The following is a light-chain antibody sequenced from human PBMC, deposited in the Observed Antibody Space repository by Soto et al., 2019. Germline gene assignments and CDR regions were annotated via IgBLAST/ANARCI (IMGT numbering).Light chain of an antibody. J-gene: IGKJ2*01. V-gene: IGKV1-5*01. Sequence: DIQMTQSPSTLSASLGDRVTITCRARQRVSNWLVWYQQKPGKAPELLIFDASNLESGVPPRFSGSGSGTEFTLTIGSLQPDDFGVYYCQQYKSFPHTFGQGTKLEI. CDR2: DAS. CDR1: QRVSNW. CDR3: QQYKSFPHT.